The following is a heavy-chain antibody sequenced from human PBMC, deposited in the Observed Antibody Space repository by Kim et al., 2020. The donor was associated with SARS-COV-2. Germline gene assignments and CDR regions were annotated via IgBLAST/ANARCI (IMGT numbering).Heavy chain of an antibody. D-gene: IGHD5-18*01. CDR2: ISNDGRNK. V-gene: IGHV3-30*03. J-gene: IGHJ4*02. Sequence: GGSLRLSCAASGFNFNSHSLHWVRQAPGKGLEWVALISNDGRNKYYSDSVKGRFTVSRDIVNDTLHLQMDSLRPEDTALYFCAREQFAMVTYDYWGQG. CDR3: AREQFAMVTYDY. CDR1: GFNFNSHS.